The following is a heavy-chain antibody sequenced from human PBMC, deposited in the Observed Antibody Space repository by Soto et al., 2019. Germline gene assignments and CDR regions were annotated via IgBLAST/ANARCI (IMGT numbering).Heavy chain of an antibody. D-gene: IGHD3-10*01. Sequence: PGGSLRLSCAGSGFTFSTYSMSWVRQAPGKGLEWVSTISGSGGSTYYADSVKGRFTISRDNAKNSLYLQMNSLRDEDTAVYYCARDAGWFGELLRVGNAFDIWGQGTMVTVSS. CDR3: ARDAGWFGELLRVGNAFDI. CDR2: ISGSGGST. CDR1: GFTFSTYS. J-gene: IGHJ3*02. V-gene: IGHV3-23*01.